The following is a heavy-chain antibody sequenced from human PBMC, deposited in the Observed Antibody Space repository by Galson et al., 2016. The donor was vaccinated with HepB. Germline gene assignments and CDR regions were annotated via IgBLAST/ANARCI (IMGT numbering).Heavy chain of an antibody. CDR2: INAGNDNT. J-gene: IGHJ4*02. CDR3: AREAGVRGSYYYNPPDD. CDR1: GYTFTSYT. Sequence: SVKVSCKASGYTFTSYTIHWVRQAPGQRLEWMGWINAGNDNTKYSQKLQGRVTITRDTSASTAYMELSSLRSEDTAVYYCAREAGVRGSYYYNPPDDWGQGTLVTVSS. V-gene: IGHV1-3*01. D-gene: IGHD1-26*01.